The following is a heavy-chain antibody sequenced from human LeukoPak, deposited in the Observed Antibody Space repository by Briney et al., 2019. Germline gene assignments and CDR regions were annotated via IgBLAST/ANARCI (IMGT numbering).Heavy chain of an antibody. CDR1: GFTFSSYG. J-gene: IGHJ3*02. D-gene: IGHD3-16*01. V-gene: IGHV3-33*01. CDR2: ILNDGSQE. Sequence: GGSLRLSCAASGFTFSSYGMHWVRQAPGRGLEWVAVILNDGSQEKYADSVKGRFTISRDNSKNTLFLQMNSLRAENTAVYYCARDDALGDNALDIWGQGTMVTVSS. CDR3: ARDDALGDNALDI.